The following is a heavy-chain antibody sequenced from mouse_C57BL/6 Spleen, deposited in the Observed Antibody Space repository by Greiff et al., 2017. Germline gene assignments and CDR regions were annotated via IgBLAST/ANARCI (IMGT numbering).Heavy chain of an antibody. CDR2: ISGGGGNT. V-gene: IGHV5-9*01. J-gene: IGHJ3*01. CDR1: GFTFSSYT. D-gene: IGHD4-1*01. Sequence: EVMLVESGGGLVKPGGSLKLSCAASGFTFSSYTMSWVRQTPEKRLEWVATISGGGGNTYYPDSVKGRFTISRDNAKNTLYLQMSSLRSEDTALYYCARQLTGPFAYWGQGTLVTVSA. CDR3: ARQLTGPFAY.